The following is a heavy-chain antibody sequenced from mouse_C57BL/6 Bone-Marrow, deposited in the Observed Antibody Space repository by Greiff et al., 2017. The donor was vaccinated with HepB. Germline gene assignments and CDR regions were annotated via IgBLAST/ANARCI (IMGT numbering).Heavy chain of an antibody. CDR3: VRIYYGYDEGNYYAMDY. V-gene: IGHV10-1*01. CDR1: GFSFNTYA. J-gene: IGHJ4*01. Sequence: EVQGVESGGGLVQPKGSLKLSCAASGFSFNTYAMNWVRQAPGKGLEWVARIRSKSNNYATYYADSVKDRFTISRDDSESMLYLQMNNLKTEDTAMYYCVRIYYGYDEGNYYAMDYWGQGTSVTVSS. CDR2: IRSKSNNYAT. D-gene: IGHD2-2*01.